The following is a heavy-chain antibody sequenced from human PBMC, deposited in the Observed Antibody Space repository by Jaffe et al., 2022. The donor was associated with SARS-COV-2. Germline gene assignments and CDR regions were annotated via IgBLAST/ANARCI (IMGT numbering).Heavy chain of an antibody. CDR1: GGSISSGSYY. CDR3: ARDHILDRVFDP. Sequence: QVQLQESGPGLVKPSQTLSLTCTVSGGSISSGSYYWSWIRQPAGKGLEWIGRIYTSGSTNYNPSLKSRVTISVDTSKNQFSLKLSSVTAADTAVYYCARDHILDRVFDPWGQGTLVTVSS. V-gene: IGHV4-61*02. CDR2: IYTSGST. D-gene: IGHD2-21*01. J-gene: IGHJ5*02.